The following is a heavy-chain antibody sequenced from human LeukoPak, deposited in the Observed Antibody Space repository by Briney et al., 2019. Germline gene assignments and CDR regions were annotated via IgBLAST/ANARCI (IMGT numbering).Heavy chain of an antibody. CDR3: ASDRLG. CDR1: GLSFSTHS. CDR2: ITSSSSTI. V-gene: IGHV3-48*02. Sequence: GGSLRLSCVASGLSFSTHSMNWVRQAPGKGLEWIPYITSSSSTIHYADSVKGRFTISRDNAKNSLYLQMNSLRDEDTAVYYCASDRLGWGQGTLVTVSS. D-gene: IGHD4-11*01. J-gene: IGHJ4*02.